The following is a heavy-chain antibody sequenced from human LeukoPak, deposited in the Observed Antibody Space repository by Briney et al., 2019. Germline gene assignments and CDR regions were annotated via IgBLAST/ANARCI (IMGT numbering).Heavy chain of an antibody. CDR1: GGTFSSYA. J-gene: IGHJ4*02. CDR2: IIPIFGTA. CDR3: ARPLTVAATGHFDY. D-gene: IGHD6-19*01. Sequence: GASVKVSCKASGGTFSSYAISWVRQAPGQGLEWMGGIIPIFGTANYAQKFQGRVTITTDESTSTAYMELSSLRSEDTAVYYCARPLTVAATGHFDYWGQGTLVTVSS. V-gene: IGHV1-69*05.